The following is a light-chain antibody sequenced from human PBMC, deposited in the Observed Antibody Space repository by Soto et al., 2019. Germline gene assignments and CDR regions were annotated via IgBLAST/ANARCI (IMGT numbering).Light chain of an antibody. CDR3: AAWDDRLKNGV. CDR2: STN. Sequence: QSILSHPPSASCTPGQMFTISYSGSNSNIGSFAVSWFQQLPGTAPKVLIFSTNQRPSGVPDRFSGSKSGTSASLAISGLQAEDEAAYYCAAWDDRLKNGVFGGGTRVTVL. CDR1: NSNIGSFA. V-gene: IGLV1-44*01. J-gene: IGLJ3*02.